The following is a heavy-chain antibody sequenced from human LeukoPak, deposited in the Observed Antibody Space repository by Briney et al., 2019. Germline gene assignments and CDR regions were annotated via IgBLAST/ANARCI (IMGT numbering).Heavy chain of an antibody. D-gene: IGHD3-10*01. CDR2: IYTSGST. J-gene: IGHJ4*02. CDR3: ARHHLYYGSGSSYYFDY. Sequence: SETLSLTCTVSGGSISSGSYYWSWIRQPAGRGLEWIGRIYTSGSTNYNPSLKSRVTISVDTSKNQFSLKLSSVTAADTAVYYCARHHLYYGSGSSYYFDYWGQGTLVTVSS. CDR1: GGSISSGSYY. V-gene: IGHV4-61*02.